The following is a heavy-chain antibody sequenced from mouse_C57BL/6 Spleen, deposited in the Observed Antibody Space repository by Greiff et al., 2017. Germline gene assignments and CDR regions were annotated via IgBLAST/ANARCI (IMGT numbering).Heavy chain of an antibody. Sequence: VQLQQSGAELVKPGASVKISCKASGYAFSSYWMNWVKQRPGTGLEWIGQIYPGDGDTNYNGKFKGKATLTADKSSSTAYMQLSSLTSEDSAVYFCARERGYSNYAMDYWGQGTSVTVSS. J-gene: IGHJ4*01. CDR3: ARERGYSNYAMDY. D-gene: IGHD2-5*01. CDR1: GYAFSSYW. V-gene: IGHV1-80*01. CDR2: IYPGDGDT.